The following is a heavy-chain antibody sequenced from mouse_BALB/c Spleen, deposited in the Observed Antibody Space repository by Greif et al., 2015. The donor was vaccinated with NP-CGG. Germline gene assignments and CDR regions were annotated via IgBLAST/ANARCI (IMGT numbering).Heavy chain of an antibody. Sequence: QVQLKQSGAELAKPGASVKMSCKASGYTFTSYWMHWVKQRPGQGLEWIGYINPSTGYTEYNQKFKDKATLTADKSSSTACMQLSSLTSEDSAVYCCARGHYYGAMDYWGQGTSVTVSS. CDR2: INPSTGYT. V-gene: IGHV1-7*01. CDR3: ARGHYYGAMDY. J-gene: IGHJ4*01. D-gene: IGHD1-2*01. CDR1: GYTFTSYW.